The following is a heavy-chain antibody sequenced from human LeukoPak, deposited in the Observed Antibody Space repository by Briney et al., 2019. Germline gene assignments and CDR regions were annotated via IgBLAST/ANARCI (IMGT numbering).Heavy chain of an antibody. D-gene: IGHD6-19*01. CDR3: TRDGSGWSVY. J-gene: IGHJ4*02. V-gene: IGHV3-7*01. Sequence: GGSLTLSGAASGFDFSTSWMGWVRQAPGKGLEWVINISPDGNERYSVDSVKGRFTISRDNAENSLYLQMKGLEVEDTAMYYCTRDGSGWSVYWGQGALVTVSS. CDR2: ISPDGNER. CDR1: GFDFSTSW.